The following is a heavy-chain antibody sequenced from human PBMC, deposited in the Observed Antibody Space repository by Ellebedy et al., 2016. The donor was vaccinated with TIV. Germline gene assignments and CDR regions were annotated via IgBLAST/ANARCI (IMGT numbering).Heavy chain of an antibody. CDR1: GGSISSYY. CDR2: IYYIGTT. V-gene: IGHV4-59*08. D-gene: IGHD2-2*01. Sequence: SETLSLTCTVSGGSISSYYWSWIRQPPGKGLEWIGYIYYIGTTNYNPSLMSRVTISEDTSKNQFSLMLNSVTAADTAVYYCARRYCSSTSCFANRYNWFDPWGQGTLVTVSS. CDR3: ARRYCSSTSCFANRYNWFDP. J-gene: IGHJ5*02.